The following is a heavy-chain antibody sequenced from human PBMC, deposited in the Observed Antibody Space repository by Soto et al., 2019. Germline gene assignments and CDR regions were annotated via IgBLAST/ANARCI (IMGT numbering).Heavy chain of an antibody. D-gene: IGHD1-26*01. CDR1: GYSFTAYW. J-gene: IGHJ4*02. V-gene: IGHV5-51*01. Sequence: PGVSLKTSCKASGYSFTAYWIGCVRQMPGKGLEWMGIIYPGDSDTIYSPSFQGQVTISADKSISTAYLQWNSLKASDTAMYYCARPPYSASYYYFDQWGQGTPVTVSS. CDR3: ARPPYSASYYYFDQ. CDR2: IYPGDSDT.